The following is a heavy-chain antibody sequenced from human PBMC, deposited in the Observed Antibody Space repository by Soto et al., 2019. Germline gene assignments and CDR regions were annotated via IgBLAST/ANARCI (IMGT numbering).Heavy chain of an antibody. D-gene: IGHD5-12*01. V-gene: IGHV4-30-4*01. CDR2: IYYSGST. J-gene: IGHJ6*02. CDR1: GVSISSGDYY. CDR3: ARASPLKWLRTLDV. Sequence: PSETLSLTCAVSGVSISSGDYYWSWIRQPPGKGLEWIGYIYYSGSTYCNPSLKSRVTISVDTSKNQFSLKLSSVTAADTAVYYCARASPLKWLRTLDVWGQGTTVTVSS.